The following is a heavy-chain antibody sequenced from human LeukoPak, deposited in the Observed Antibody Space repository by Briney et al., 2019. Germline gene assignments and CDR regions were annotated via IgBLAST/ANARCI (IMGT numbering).Heavy chain of an antibody. V-gene: IGHV1-8*02. CDR3: ARGGRKVRGLDV. D-gene: IGHD3-10*01. J-gene: IGHJ6*04. Sequence: ASVKVSCKASGGTFSSYAISWVRQAPGQGLEWMGWMNPNSGNTGYAQKFQGRVTMTRNTSISTAYMELSSLRSEDTAVYYCARGGRKVRGLDVWGKGTTVTISS. CDR2: MNPNSGNT. CDR1: GGTFSSYA.